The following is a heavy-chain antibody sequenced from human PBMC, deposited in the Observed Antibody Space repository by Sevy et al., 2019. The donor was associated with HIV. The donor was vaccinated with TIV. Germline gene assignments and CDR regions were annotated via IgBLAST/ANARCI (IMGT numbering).Heavy chain of an antibody. J-gene: IGHJ5*02. D-gene: IGHD2-2*01. Sequence: SETLSLTCAVYGGSFSGYYWNWIRQSPGKGLEWIGEINHSGSTHYNPSLKSRVTISVDTSKNQFSLRLNSVTAADTAVHYCARAPPVVGEPGAPSWFDPWGQGTLVTVSS. V-gene: IGHV4-34*01. CDR2: INHSGST. CDR3: ARAPPVVGEPGAPSWFDP. CDR1: GGSFSGYY.